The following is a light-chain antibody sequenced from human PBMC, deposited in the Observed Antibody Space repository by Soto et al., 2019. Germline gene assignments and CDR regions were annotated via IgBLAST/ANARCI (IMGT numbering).Light chain of an antibody. J-gene: IGKJ1*01. CDR1: QSINSW. CDR2: KAS. CDR3: QQYNRDPCT. Sequence: DIQMTQSPSTLSASVGDSVTITCRASQSINSWLAWYQQKPGKAPKLLIYKASSLESGVQSRFSGSGSGTEFSLTISSLQPDDFATYYCQQYNRDPCTFGQGTKVEIK. V-gene: IGKV1-5*03.